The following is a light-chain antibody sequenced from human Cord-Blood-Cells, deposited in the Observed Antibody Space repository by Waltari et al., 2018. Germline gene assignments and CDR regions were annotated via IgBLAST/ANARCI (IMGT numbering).Light chain of an antibody. CDR1: QSVSSY. V-gene: IGKV3-11*01. Sequence: EIVLTQSTATLSLSPGERATLSCRASQSVSSYLAWYQQNPGQAPRLLIYDASNRATGIPARFSGSGSGTDFTLTISSLEPEDFAVYYCQQRSNWPPLTFGGGTKVEIK. J-gene: IGKJ4*01. CDR2: DAS. CDR3: QQRSNWPPLT.